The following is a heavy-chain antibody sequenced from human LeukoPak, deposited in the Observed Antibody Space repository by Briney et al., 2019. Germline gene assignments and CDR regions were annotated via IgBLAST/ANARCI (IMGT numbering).Heavy chain of an antibody. CDR3: AREPIVATISPDPFY. J-gene: IGHJ4*02. V-gene: IGHV4-59*01. D-gene: IGHD5-12*01. CDR2: IYYSGST. CDR1: GGSISSYY. Sequence: SETLSLTCTVSGGSISSYYWSWIRQPPGKGLEWIGYIYYSGSTNYNPSLKSRVTISVDTSKNQFSLKLSSVTAADTAVYYCAREPIVATISPDPFYWGQGTLVTVSS.